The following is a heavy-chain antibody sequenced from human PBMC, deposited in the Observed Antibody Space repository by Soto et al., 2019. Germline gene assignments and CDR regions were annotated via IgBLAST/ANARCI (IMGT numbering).Heavy chain of an antibody. CDR3: ARASPRYGDYVPQEWFDP. J-gene: IGHJ5*02. V-gene: IGHV4-59*01. D-gene: IGHD4-17*01. Sequence: PSETLSLTCTVSGGSISSYYWILIRQPPGKGLEWIGYIYYSGSTNYNPSLKSRVTISVDTSKNQFSLKLSSVTAADTAVYYCARASPRYGDYVPQEWFDPWGQGTLVTVSS. CDR1: GGSISSYY. CDR2: IYYSGST.